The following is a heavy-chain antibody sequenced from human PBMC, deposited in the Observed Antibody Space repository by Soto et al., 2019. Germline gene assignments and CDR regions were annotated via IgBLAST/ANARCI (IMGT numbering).Heavy chain of an antibody. CDR3: ARWWSGSRQGFDP. J-gene: IGHJ5*02. CDR2: IYYSGST. D-gene: IGHD3-3*01. V-gene: IGHV4-31*03. Sequence: QVQLQESGPGLVKPSQTLSLTCTVSGGSISSGDYYWSWIRQHPGKGLEWIGYIYYSGSTYYHPSLNSRVTISVDTSTNQFSLKLSSVTAADTAVYYCARWWSGSRQGFDPWGQGTLVTVSS. CDR1: GGSISSGDYY.